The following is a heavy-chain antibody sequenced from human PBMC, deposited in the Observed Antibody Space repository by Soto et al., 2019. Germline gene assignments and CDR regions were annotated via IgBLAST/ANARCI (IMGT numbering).Heavy chain of an antibody. D-gene: IGHD1-26*01. Sequence: EVQLLESGGGLVQPGGSLRLSCAASGFTFSSYAMSWVRQAPGKGLEWVSAISGSGGSTYYADSVKGRFTISRDNSKDTLYLQMNSLRAEDTAVYYCAKDLRGPELPHDYWGQGTLVTVSS. V-gene: IGHV3-23*01. CDR1: GFTFSSYA. J-gene: IGHJ4*02. CDR3: AKDLRGPELPHDY. CDR2: ISGSGGST.